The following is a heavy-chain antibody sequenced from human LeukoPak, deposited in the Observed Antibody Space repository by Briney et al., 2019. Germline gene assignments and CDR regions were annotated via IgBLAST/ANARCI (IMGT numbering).Heavy chain of an antibody. J-gene: IGHJ4*02. V-gene: IGHV3-23*01. CDR3: AKPFRECSSATCYVSFDY. Sequence: GGSLRLPCTASGFTFSSYGMTWVRQAPGKGLEWVSGITDGGSTFYADSVKGRFTISRDNSINTLYMQLNSLRAEDTAVYYCAKPFRECSSATCYVSFDYWGQGILVTVSS. D-gene: IGHD2-2*01. CDR2: ITDGGST. CDR1: GFTFSSYG.